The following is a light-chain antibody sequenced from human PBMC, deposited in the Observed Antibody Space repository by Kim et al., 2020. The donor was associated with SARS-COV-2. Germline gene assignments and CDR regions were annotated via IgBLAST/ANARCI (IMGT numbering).Light chain of an antibody. CDR2: YAS. J-gene: IGKJ2*01. V-gene: IGKV6-21*01. Sequence: SLTPGQKVSIPCRASQSVGTALQWYQHNTDQSPKVLIKYASQSFSGVPSRFTASGSGTDFTLTINGLEAEDAATYYCHQTLTFPYTFGQGTKLEI. CDR3: HQTLTFPYT. CDR1: QSVGTA.